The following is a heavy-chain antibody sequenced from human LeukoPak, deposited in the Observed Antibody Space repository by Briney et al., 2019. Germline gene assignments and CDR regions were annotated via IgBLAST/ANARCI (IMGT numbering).Heavy chain of an antibody. CDR1: GFTFSSYG. CDR2: IGTSSSTI. J-gene: IGHJ4*02. D-gene: IGHD4-23*01. CDR3: ARHDYGGNSGDS. Sequence: TGGSLRLSCAASGFTFSSYGMNWVRQAPGKGLEWVSYIGTSSSTIYYADSVKGRFTISRDNAKNSLYLQMNSLRDEDTAVYYCARHDYGGNSGDSWGQGTLVTISS. V-gene: IGHV3-48*02.